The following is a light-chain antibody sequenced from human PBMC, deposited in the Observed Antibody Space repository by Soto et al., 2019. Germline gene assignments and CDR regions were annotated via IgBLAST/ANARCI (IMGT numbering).Light chain of an antibody. Sequence: DVVMTQSPLSLPVTLGQLASISCRSSQSLVHSNGNTYLNWLQQGPGQSPRRLIYKVSNRDSGVPDRFSGSGSDTDFTLKISRVEAEDVGVYYCMQGTHWPPAFGQGTKVDI. CDR1: QSLVHSNGNTY. CDR2: KVS. CDR3: MQGTHWPPA. J-gene: IGKJ1*01. V-gene: IGKV2-30*02.